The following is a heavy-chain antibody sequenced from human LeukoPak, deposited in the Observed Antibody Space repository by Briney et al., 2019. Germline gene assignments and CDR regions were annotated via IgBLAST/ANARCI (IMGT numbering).Heavy chain of an antibody. V-gene: IGHV4-34*01. CDR3: ARGRAPEN. Sequence: PSETLSLTCAVYGGSFSGYYWSWIRQPPGKGLEWIGEINHSGSTNYNPSLKSRVTISVDTSKNQFSLKPSSVTAADTAIYYCARGRAPENWGQGTLVTVSS. J-gene: IGHJ4*02. CDR1: GGSFSGYY. CDR2: INHSGST.